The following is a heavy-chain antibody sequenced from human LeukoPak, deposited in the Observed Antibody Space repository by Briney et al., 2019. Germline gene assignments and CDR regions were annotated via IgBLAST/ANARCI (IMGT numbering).Heavy chain of an antibody. V-gene: IGHV1-69*04. J-gene: IGHJ4*02. CDR2: IIPIFGIA. D-gene: IGHD5-18*01. CDR3: ARELMDTAMVTGFGY. Sequence: SVKVSCKASGGTFSSYAISWVRQAPGQGLEWMGRIIPIFGIANFAQKFQGRVTITADKSTSTAYMELSSLRSEDTAVYYCARELMDTAMVTGFGYWGQGTLVTVSS. CDR1: GGTFSSYA.